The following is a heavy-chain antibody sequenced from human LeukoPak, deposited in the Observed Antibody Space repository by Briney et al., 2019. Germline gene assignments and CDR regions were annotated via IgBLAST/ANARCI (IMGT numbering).Heavy chain of an antibody. V-gene: IGHV4-59*08. CDR3: ARHYSSSWYEYYYYYMDV. Sequence: SETLSLTCTVSGGSISSYYWTWIRQPPGKGLERIGYIYSSGSTNYNPSLKSRVTISVDTSKNQFSLKLSSVTAADTAVYYCARHYSSSWYEYYYYYMDVWGKGTTVTVSS. D-gene: IGHD6-13*01. CDR1: GGSISSYY. CDR2: IYSSGST. J-gene: IGHJ6*03.